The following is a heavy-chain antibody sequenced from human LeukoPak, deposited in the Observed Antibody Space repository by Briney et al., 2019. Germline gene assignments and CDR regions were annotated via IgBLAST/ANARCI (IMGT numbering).Heavy chain of an antibody. CDR2: IRSNGDTA. D-gene: IGHD1-1*01. CDR3: AKGQELDDGVFDS. CDR1: GFTFSSIA. Sequence: GGSLRLSCTASGFTFSSIALTWVRQAPGKGLEWVSTIRSNGDTAYNADSVNGRFTISRDNSKDTLYLQMDSLRVEDTAIYYCAKGQELDDGVFDSWGQGTLVTVSS. V-gene: IGHV3-23*01. J-gene: IGHJ4*02.